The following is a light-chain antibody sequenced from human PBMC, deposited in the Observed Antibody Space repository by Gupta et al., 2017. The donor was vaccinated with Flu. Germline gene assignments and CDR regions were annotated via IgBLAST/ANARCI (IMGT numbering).Light chain of an antibody. J-gene: IGLJ2*01. CDR1: ALPNQY. CDR2: KDN. CDR3: QSADSSGTYVV. V-gene: IGLV3-25*02. Sequence: SYELTQPPSVSVSPGQTARITCSGDALPNQYAYWYQQKPGQAPVLVIYKDNKRPSGIPERFSGSSSGTAVTLTISGVQAEDEADYYCQSADSSGTYVVFGEVTKLTVL.